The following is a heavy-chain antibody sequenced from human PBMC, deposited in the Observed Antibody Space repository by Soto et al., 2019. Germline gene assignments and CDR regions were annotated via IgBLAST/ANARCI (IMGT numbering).Heavy chain of an antibody. V-gene: IGHV1-69*13. CDR3: ASLEAAAGHYYYYYGMDV. CDR1: GGTFSSYA. D-gene: IGHD6-13*01. Sequence: GASVKVSCKASGGTFSSYAISWVRQAPGQGLEWMGGIIPIFGTANYAQKFQGRVTITADESTSTAYMELSSLRSEDTAVYYCASLEAAAGHYYYYYGMDVWGQGTTVTVSS. J-gene: IGHJ6*02. CDR2: IIPIFGTA.